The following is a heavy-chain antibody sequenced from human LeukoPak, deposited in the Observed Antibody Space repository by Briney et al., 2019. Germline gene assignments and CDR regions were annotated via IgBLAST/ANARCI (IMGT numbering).Heavy chain of an antibody. CDR1: GFTFSSYG. V-gene: IGHV3-66*01. Sequence: PGGSLRLSCAASGFTFSSYGMHWVRQAPGKGLEWVSVIYSGGSTYYADSVKGRFTISRDNSKNTLYLQMNSLRVEDTAVYYCARDLFRFGESSLDYWGQGTLVTVSS. CDR2: IYSGGST. J-gene: IGHJ4*02. CDR3: ARDLFRFGESSLDY. D-gene: IGHD3-10*01.